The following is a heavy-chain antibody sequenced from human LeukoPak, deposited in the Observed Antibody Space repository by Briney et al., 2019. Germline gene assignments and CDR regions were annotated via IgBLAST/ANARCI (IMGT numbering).Heavy chain of an antibody. V-gene: IGHV4-34*01. D-gene: IGHD3-16*01. Sequence: PSETLSLTCAVYGGSFSGYYWSWIRQPPGKGLEWIGEINHSGSTNYNPSLKSRVTISVDTSKNQFSLKLSSVTAADTAVYYCARFLGSENYSPLDYWGQGTLVTVSS. CDR3: ARFLGSENYSPLDY. CDR2: INHSGST. J-gene: IGHJ4*02. CDR1: GGSFSGYY.